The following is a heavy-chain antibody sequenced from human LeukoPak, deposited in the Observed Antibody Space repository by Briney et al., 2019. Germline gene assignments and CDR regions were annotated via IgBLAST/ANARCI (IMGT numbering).Heavy chain of an antibody. J-gene: IGHJ4*02. V-gene: IGHV4-59*09. Sequence: WIGYIYYSGSTNYNPSLKSRVTISVDTSKNQFSLKLSSVTAADTAVYYCARGGDSSSWTDYWGQGTLVTVSS. CDR2: IYYSGST. CDR3: ARGGDSSSWTDY. D-gene: IGHD6-13*01.